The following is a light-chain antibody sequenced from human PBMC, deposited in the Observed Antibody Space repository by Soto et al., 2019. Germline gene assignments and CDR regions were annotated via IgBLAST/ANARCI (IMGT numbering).Light chain of an antibody. Sequence: EIVLTQSPATLSLSPGERATLSCRASQSVNSYLAWYQQKPGQAPRLVIYDASNSATGIPARFSGSGSGKDFTLTISSLESEDFAVYYCQQRNHWPAPFGPGTKVDIK. J-gene: IGKJ3*01. CDR2: DAS. CDR1: QSVNSY. CDR3: QQRNHWPAP. V-gene: IGKV3-11*01.